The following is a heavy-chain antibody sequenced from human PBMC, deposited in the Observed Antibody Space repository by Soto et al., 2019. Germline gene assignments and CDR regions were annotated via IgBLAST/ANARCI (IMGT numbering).Heavy chain of an antibody. CDR3: ARGPDVVVAPTAEGYYFDY. J-gene: IGHJ4*02. V-gene: IGHV4-4*07. Sequence: PSETLSLTCTVSGGSITVYYLNWIRQPAGKGLEWIGHIYTSGTTNYNPSFKSRVTMSLDTSQNQFSLRLASVTAADTAVYYCARGPDVVVAPTAEGYYFDYWGQGALVTVSS. CDR2: IYTSGTT. CDR1: GGSITVYY. D-gene: IGHD2-21*01.